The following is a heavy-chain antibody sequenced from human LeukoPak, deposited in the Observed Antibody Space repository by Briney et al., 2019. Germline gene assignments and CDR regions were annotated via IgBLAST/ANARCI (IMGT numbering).Heavy chain of an antibody. D-gene: IGHD1-26*01. V-gene: IGHV3-66*01. CDR3: ARVAEVGVTGYYYYMDV. CDR1: GFTVTSNS. J-gene: IGHJ6*03. CDR2: IYSGGST. Sequence: GGSLRLSCTVSGFTVTSNSMNWVRQAPGKGLEWVSVIYSGGSTYYADSVKGRFTISRDNSKNTLYLQMNSLRAEDTAVYYCARVAEVGVTGYYYYMDVWGKGTTVTVSS.